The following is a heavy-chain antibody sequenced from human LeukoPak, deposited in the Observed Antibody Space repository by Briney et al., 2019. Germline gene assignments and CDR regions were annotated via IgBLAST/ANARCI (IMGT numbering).Heavy chain of an antibody. CDR3: AKGTTDFDY. V-gene: IGHV3-23*05. Sequence: GGSLRLSCAASGFTFSSSAMNWVRQAPGEGLEWVSTIDTSGGSTYYADSVKGRFTISRDNSKNTLYLQMNSLRVGDTALYYCAKGTTDFDYWGQGTRVIVSS. J-gene: IGHJ4*02. CDR1: GFTFSSSA. CDR2: IDTSGGST. D-gene: IGHD1-1*01.